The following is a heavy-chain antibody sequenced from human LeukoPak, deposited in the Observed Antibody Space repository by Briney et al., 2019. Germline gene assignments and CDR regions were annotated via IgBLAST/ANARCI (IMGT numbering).Heavy chain of an antibody. CDR1: GXTFSSYG. D-gene: IGHD3-22*01. Sequence: GGSLRLSCAASGXTFSSYGIHWVRQAPGEGLEWVAFISYDGSNKYFADSVKGRFTISRDNSKNTLYLQMNSLRAEDTAVYYCAKDNYYDSSGYSSFDSWGQGTLVTVSS. CDR3: AKDNYYDSSGYSSFDS. CDR2: ISYDGSNK. J-gene: IGHJ4*02. V-gene: IGHV3-30*18.